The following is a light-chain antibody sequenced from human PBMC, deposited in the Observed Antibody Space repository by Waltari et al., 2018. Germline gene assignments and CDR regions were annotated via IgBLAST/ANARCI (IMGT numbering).Light chain of an antibody. CDR2: SDN. CDR3: AAWDVSLKWV. CDR1: CSNIGRNT. J-gene: IGLJ3*02. Sequence: QSVLTQPPSASGTPGQRVTISCSGSCSNIGRNTVNWYQQLPGMAPKLSNYSDNQRPSGVPDLYCCSESGTAASLAISGLQYDDEADYYCAAWDVSLKWVFGGGTKVTVL. V-gene: IGLV1-44*01.